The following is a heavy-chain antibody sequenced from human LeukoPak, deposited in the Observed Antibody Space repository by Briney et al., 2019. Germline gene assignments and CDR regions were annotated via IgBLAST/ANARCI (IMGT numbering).Heavy chain of an antibody. Sequence: PGGSLRLSCAACGFTFSNYWMSWVRQAPGKGLEWVADIKRDGSEKHYVDSVKGRFTISRDDAKNSLYLQMNSLRAEDTAVYYCALNMIGGQIFDFWGQGTLVTVSS. J-gene: IGHJ4*02. D-gene: IGHD3-16*01. CDR2: IKRDGSEK. V-gene: IGHV3-7*01. CDR1: GFTFSNYW. CDR3: ALNMIGGQIFDF.